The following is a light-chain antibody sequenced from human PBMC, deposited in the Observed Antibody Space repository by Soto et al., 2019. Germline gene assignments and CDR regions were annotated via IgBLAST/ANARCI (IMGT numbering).Light chain of an antibody. CDR3: QQYNNWPPRT. V-gene: IGKV1-9*01. CDR1: QGIGSY. J-gene: IGKJ1*01. CDR2: AAS. Sequence: IQLTQSPSSLSASVGDRVTITCXASQGIGSYLAWYQQKPGEAPKLLIFAASTLQSGVPSRFSGSGSGTDFTLTISSLQAEDFAVYYCQQYNNWPPRTFGQGTKVDIK.